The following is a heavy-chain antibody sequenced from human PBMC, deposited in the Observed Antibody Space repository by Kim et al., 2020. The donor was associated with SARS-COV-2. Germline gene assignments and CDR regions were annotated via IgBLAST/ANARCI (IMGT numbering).Heavy chain of an antibody. D-gene: IGHD5-18*01. Sequence: GGSLRLSCTASGFTFGDYAMSWVRQAPGKGLEWVAFIRSKADGGTTEYAASVQRRFTISRDDSKRIPYLQMNSLKTEDTAGYYCTRYGYGPFDYWGQGTLVTVSS. CDR2: IRSKADGGTT. V-gene: IGHV3-49*04. CDR3: TRYGYGPFDY. J-gene: IGHJ4*02. CDR1: GFTFGDYA.